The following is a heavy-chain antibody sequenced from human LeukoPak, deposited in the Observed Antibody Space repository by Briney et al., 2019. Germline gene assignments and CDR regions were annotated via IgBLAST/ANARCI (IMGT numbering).Heavy chain of an antibody. J-gene: IGHJ5*02. V-gene: IGHV4-34*01. CDR3: ARGIGITGTHGWFDP. Sequence: SETLSLTCAVYGGSFSGYYWSWIRQPPGKGLEWIGEITHSGSTNYNPSLKSRVTISVDTSKNQFSLKLSSVTAADTAVYYCARGIGITGTHGWFDPWGQGTLVTVSS. CDR2: ITHSGST. CDR1: GGSFSGYY. D-gene: IGHD1-20*01.